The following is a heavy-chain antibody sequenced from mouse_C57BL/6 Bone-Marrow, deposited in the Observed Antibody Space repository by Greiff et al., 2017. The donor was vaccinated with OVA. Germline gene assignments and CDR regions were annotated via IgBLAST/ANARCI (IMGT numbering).Heavy chain of an antibody. CDR3: TPGGFDY. CDR1: GFNIKDDY. Sequence: EVQLQQSGAELVRPGASVKLSCTASGFNIKDDYMHWVKQRPEQGLEWIGWIDPENGDTEYASQFQGKATITADTSSTTAYLQLSSLTSEDTAVYYCTPGGFDYWGQGTTLTVSS. J-gene: IGHJ2*01. CDR2: IDPENGDT. V-gene: IGHV14-4*01.